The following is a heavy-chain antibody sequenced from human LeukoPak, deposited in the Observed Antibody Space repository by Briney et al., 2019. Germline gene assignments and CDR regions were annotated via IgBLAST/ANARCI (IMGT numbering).Heavy chain of an antibody. CDR3: ARNVLLWFGGTDNWFDP. Sequence: PGGSLRLSCAASGFTFSSYGMHWVRQAPGKGLEWVAFIRYDGSNKYYADSVKGRFTISRDNSKNTLYLQMNSLRAEDTAVYYCARNVLLWFGGTDNWFDPWGQGTLVTVSS. CDR1: GFTFSSYG. J-gene: IGHJ5*02. V-gene: IGHV3-30*02. CDR2: IRYDGSNK. D-gene: IGHD3-10*01.